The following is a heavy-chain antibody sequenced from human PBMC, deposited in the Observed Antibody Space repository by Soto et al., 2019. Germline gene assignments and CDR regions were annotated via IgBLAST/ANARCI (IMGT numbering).Heavy chain of an antibody. Sequence: QVQLVQSGAEVKKPGSSVKVSCKGSGGTFSSYTISWVRQAPGQGLEWMGRIIPILGIANYAQKFQGRVTITADKSTSTAYMELSSLRSEDTAVYYCASDIVLMVYAHGDAFDIWGQGTMVTVSS. CDR2: IIPILGIA. J-gene: IGHJ3*02. CDR3: ASDIVLMVYAHGDAFDI. D-gene: IGHD2-8*01. CDR1: GGTFSSYT. V-gene: IGHV1-69*02.